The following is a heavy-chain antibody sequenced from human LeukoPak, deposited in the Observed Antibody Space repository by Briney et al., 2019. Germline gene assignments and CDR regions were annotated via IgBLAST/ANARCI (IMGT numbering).Heavy chain of an antibody. V-gene: IGHV3-23*01. CDR2: ISDGGGRT. J-gene: IGHJ5*02. CDR1: GFTFSSYA. Sequence: PGGSLRLSCAASGFTFSSYAMSWVRQAPGKGLEWVSAISDGGGRTYYADSVKGRFTISSDNSKNTLYLQMNSLRAEDTAVYCCAREVSMVRGVIIVDWFDPWGEGTLVTVSS. CDR3: AREVSMVRGVIIVDWFDP. D-gene: IGHD3-10*01.